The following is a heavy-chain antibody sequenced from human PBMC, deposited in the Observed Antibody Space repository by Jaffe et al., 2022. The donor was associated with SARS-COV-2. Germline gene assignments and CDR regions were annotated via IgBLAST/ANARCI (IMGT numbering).Heavy chain of an antibody. CDR2: ISSSSSYI. V-gene: IGHV3-21*01. D-gene: IGHD1-26*01. Sequence: EVQLVESGGGLVKPGGSLRLSCAASGFTFSSYSMNWVRQAPGKGLEWVSSISSSSSYIYYADSVKGRFTISRDNAKNSLYLQMNSLRAEDTAVYYCASLGLGVGGGNWFDPWGQGTLVTVSS. CDR1: GFTFSSYS. J-gene: IGHJ5*02. CDR3: ASLGLGVGGGNWFDP.